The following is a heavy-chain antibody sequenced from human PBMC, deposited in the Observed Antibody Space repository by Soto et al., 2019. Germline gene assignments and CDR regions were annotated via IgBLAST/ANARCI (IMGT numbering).Heavy chain of an antibody. D-gene: IGHD1-1*01. CDR1: GFTFGTYA. J-gene: IGHJ6*02. CDR2: ISYEGSNT. V-gene: IGHV3-30-3*01. Sequence: GGSLRLSCVASGFTFGTYAIHWVRQAPGKGLQWVALISYEGSNTYYADSVKGRFTVSRDNSKSTLYLKMNSLRPEDTGVYYCARVTPGNNLYYFSGMDVWGQGTSVTVSS. CDR3: ARVTPGNNLYYFSGMDV.